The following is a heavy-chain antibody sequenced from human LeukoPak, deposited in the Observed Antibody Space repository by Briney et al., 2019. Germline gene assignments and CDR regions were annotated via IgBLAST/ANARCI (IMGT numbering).Heavy chain of an antibody. Sequence: GESLKISCEGSGYTFSNNWIGWVRQMPGKGLEWMGIIYPGDSDTRYSPSFQGQVTISAEKSISTAYLQWSSLKASDTDMYYCARYYCSGGSCHGIFDYWGQGTLVTVSS. J-gene: IGHJ4*02. D-gene: IGHD2-15*01. V-gene: IGHV5-51*01. CDR3: ARYYCSGGSCHGIFDY. CDR2: IYPGDSDT. CDR1: GYTFSNNW.